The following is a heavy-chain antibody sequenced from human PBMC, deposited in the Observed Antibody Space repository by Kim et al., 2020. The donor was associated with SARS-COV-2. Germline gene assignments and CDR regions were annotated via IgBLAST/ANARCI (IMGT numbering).Heavy chain of an antibody. CDR3: ARAVNGYYFDY. Sequence: YSDAALRGRFTVTRDSSANTLYLQMNTLRAEYTAVYYCARAVNGYYFDYWGQGTLVTVSS. V-gene: IGHV3-53*01. D-gene: IGHD3-22*01. J-gene: IGHJ4*02.